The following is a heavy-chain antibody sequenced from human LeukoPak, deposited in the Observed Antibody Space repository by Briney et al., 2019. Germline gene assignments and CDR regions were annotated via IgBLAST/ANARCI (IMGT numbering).Heavy chain of an antibody. V-gene: IGHV1-46*01. Sequence: SVKVSCKASGYTFTSYYMHWVRQATGQGLEWMGLINPSGGSTSYAQKFQGRVTMTRDMSTSTVYMELSSLRSEDTAVYYCARDSLGFGSSTKSTDYWGQGTLVTVS. CDR1: GYTFTSYY. CDR2: INPSGGST. J-gene: IGHJ4*02. CDR3: ARDSLGFGSSTKSTDY. D-gene: IGHD3-10*01.